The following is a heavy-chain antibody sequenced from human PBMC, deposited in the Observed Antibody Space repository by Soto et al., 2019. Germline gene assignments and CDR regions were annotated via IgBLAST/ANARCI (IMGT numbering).Heavy chain of an antibody. CDR1: GGSVSSGSYY. Sequence: SETLSLTCTVSGGSVSSGSYYWSWIRQPPGKGLEWIGYIYYSGSTNYNPSLKSRVTISVDTSKNQFSLKLSSVTAADTAVYYCARDISNWFDPWGQGTLVTVSS. CDR2: IYYSGST. CDR3: ARDISNWFDP. V-gene: IGHV4-61*01. J-gene: IGHJ5*02.